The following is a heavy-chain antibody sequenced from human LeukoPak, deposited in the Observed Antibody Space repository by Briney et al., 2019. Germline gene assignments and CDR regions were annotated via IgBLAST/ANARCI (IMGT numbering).Heavy chain of an antibody. J-gene: IGHJ4*02. D-gene: IGHD2-15*01. CDR1: GFTFSSYS. V-gene: IGHV3-48*04. Sequence: GGSLRLSCAASGFTFSSYSMNWVRQAPGKGLEWVSYISRSSSTIYYSDSVKGRCTISRDNAKNSLYLQMNSLRAEDTAVYYCARDWGYCSGGSCYFQALDYWGQGTLVTVSS. CDR2: ISRSSSTI. CDR3: ARDWGYCSGGSCYFQALDY.